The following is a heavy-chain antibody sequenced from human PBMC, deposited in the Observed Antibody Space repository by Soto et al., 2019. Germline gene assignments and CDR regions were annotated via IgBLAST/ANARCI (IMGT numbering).Heavy chain of an antibody. V-gene: IGHV4-34*01. Sequence: SETLSLTCAVYGGSFSGYYWTWIRQPPGTGLEWIGEINHSGSTNYNPSLKSRVTISEDASRNQFSLKLNSVTAADTAVYYCARGISSSGVFDYWGQGALVTVSS. CDR1: GGSFSGYY. CDR3: ARGISSSGVFDY. CDR2: INHSGST. D-gene: IGHD6-6*01. J-gene: IGHJ4*02.